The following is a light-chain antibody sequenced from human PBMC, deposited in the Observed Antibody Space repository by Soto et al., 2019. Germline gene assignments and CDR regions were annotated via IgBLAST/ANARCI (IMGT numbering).Light chain of an antibody. V-gene: IGKV1-5*01. J-gene: IGKJ1*01. CDR1: QSINSW. CDR2: DAS. Sequence: DIQMTQSPSTLSASVGVRVTITCRASQSINSWLAWYQQKPGKAPKFLIYDASSLESGVPSRFSGSGSGTEFTLTISSLQPDDFATYYCQQYNSYRTFGQGTKVEIK. CDR3: QQYNSYRT.